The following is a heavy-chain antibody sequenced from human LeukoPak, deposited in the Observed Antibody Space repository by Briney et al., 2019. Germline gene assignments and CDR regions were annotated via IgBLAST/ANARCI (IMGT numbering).Heavy chain of an antibody. V-gene: IGHV3-73*01. Sequence: GGSLRLSCAASGFTYSGSDVHWVRQASGKGLEWVGRITTMASNYATAYAASVRGRFTISRDDSEDMAYLQMNSLTTADTALYYCTTYRSGHYWGQGTLVTVSP. J-gene: IGHJ4*02. CDR1: GFTYSGSD. CDR3: TTYRSGHY. D-gene: IGHD6-19*01. CDR2: ITTMASNYAT.